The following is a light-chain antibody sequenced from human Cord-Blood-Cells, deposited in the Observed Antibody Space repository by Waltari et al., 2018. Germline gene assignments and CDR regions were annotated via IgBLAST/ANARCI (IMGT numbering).Light chain of an antibody. CDR1: QSISSY. J-gene: IGKJ4*01. CDR3: QQSYSTPRT. Sequence: EIQMSQSPSSLPASVGDRVTITCRASQSISSYLNWYQQKPGKAPKLLIYAASSLQSGVPSRFSGSGSGTDFTLTISSLQPEDFATYYCQQSYSTPRTFGGGTKVEIK. V-gene: IGKV1-39*01. CDR2: AAS.